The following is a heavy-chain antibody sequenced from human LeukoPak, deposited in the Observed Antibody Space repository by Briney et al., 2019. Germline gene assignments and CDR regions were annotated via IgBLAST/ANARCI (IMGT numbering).Heavy chain of an antibody. D-gene: IGHD3-22*01. Sequence: GGSLRLSCAASGFTFSSYEMNWVRQAPGKGLEWVSYISSSGSTIYYADSVKGRFTISRDNAKNSLYLQMNSPRAEDTAVYYCARDWRDSSGKFPNDAFDIWGQGTMVTVSS. J-gene: IGHJ3*02. V-gene: IGHV3-48*03. CDR3: ARDWRDSSGKFPNDAFDI. CDR2: ISSSGSTI. CDR1: GFTFSSYE.